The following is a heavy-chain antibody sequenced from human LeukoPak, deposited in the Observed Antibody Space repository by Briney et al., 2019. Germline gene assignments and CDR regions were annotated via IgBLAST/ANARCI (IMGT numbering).Heavy chain of an antibody. CDR3: ARGSSGSLEGCDY. Sequence: SETLSLTCAVSGGSISSSNWWSWVRQPPGKGLEWIGEIYHGGSTNYNPSLKSRVTISVDKSKNQFSLKLNSVTAADTAVYYCARGSSGSLEGCDYWGQGTLVTVSS. D-gene: IGHD1-26*01. J-gene: IGHJ4*02. CDR2: IYHGGST. CDR1: GGSISSSNW. V-gene: IGHV4-4*02.